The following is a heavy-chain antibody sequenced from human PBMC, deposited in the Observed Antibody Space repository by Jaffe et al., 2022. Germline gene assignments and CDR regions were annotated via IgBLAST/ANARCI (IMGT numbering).Heavy chain of an antibody. V-gene: IGHV4-39*01. CDR3: ARPTPGYSSSWDPATYYFDY. D-gene: IGHD6-13*01. CDR1: GGSISSSSYY. Sequence: QLHLQESGPGLVKPSETLSLTCSVSGGSISSSSYYWGWIRQPPGKGLEWIGTFYYSGSTYYNPSLKSRVTISVDTSKNQFSLKLSSVTAADTAVYYCARPTPGYSSSWDPATYYFDYWGQGTLVTVSS. CDR2: FYYSGST. J-gene: IGHJ4*02.